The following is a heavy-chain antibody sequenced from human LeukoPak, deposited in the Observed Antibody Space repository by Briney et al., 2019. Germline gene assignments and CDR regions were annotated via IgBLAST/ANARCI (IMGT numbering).Heavy chain of an antibody. CDR3: AKVEGIAARNWFDP. CDR2: ISYDGSNK. D-gene: IGHD6-6*01. J-gene: IGHJ5*02. Sequence: PGGSLRLSCAASGFTFSSYAMHWVRQAPGKGLEWVAVISYDGSNKYYADSVKGRFTISRDNSKNTLYLQMNSLRAEDTAVYYCAKVEGIAARNWFDPWGQGTLVTVSS. CDR1: GFTFSSYA. V-gene: IGHV3-30*04.